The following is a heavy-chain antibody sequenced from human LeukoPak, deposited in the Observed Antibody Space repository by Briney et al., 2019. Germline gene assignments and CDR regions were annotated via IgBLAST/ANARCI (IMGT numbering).Heavy chain of an antibody. CDR1: GDFISDYF. V-gene: IGHV4-4*07. Sequence: SETLSLMCTVSGDFISDYFWSWIRQPAGKGLEWIGRVYSSGNTNYNPSLKSRVTMSVDKTKNQFSLKLSFVNAADTAVYYCARDRYGDYSDYWGQGILVTVSS. D-gene: IGHD4-17*01. CDR2: VYSSGNT. J-gene: IGHJ4*02. CDR3: ARDRYGDYSDY.